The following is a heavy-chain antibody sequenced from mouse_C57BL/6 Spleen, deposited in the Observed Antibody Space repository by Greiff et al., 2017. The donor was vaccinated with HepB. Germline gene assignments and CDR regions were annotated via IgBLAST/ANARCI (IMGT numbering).Heavy chain of an antibody. V-gene: IGHV3-6*01. Sequence: EVKLMESGPGLVKPSQSLSLTCSVTGYSITSGYYWNWIRQFPGNKLEWMGYISYDGSNNYNPSLKNRISITRDTSKNQFFLKLNSVTTEDTATYYCARDYGSSNYYAMDYWGQGTSVTVSS. CDR3: ARDYGSSNYYAMDY. D-gene: IGHD1-1*01. CDR2: ISYDGSN. CDR1: GYSITSGYY. J-gene: IGHJ4*01.